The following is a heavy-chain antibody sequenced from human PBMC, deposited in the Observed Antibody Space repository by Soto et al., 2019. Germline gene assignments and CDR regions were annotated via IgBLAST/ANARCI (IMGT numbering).Heavy chain of an antibody. Sequence: ASVKVSCKASGYTFTSYGISWVRQAPGQGLEWMGWISAYNGNTNYAQKFQGRVTITADKSTSTAYMELSSLRSEDTAVYYCARDGPLGYCSGGSCYKAWGQGTLVTVSS. V-gene: IGHV1-18*01. J-gene: IGHJ5*02. D-gene: IGHD2-15*01. CDR2: ISAYNGNT. CDR1: GYTFTSYG. CDR3: ARDGPLGYCSGGSCYKA.